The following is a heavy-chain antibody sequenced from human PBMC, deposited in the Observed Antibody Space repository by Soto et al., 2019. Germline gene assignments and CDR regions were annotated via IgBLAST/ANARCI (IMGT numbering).Heavy chain of an antibody. V-gene: IGHV3-66*01. Sequence: PGGSLRLSCAASGFTVSSNYMSWVRQAPGKGLEWVSVIYSGGSTYYADSVKGRFIISRDNSKNTLYLQMNSLRAEDTAVYYCARDMVRAMDVWGQGTTVTVSS. J-gene: IGHJ6*02. CDR2: IYSGGST. D-gene: IGHD3-10*01. CDR3: ARDMVRAMDV. CDR1: GFTVSSNY.